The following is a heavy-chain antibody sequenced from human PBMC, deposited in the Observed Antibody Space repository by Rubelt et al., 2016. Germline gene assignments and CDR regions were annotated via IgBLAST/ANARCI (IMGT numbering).Heavy chain of an antibody. J-gene: IGHJ4*02. D-gene: IGHD1-1*01. CDR2: TYYRSKWYN. Sequence: QVQLQQSGPRLVKPSQTLSLTCAISGDSVSANSAAWNWIRQSPSRGLEWLGRTYYRSKWYNEYAPSVKSRITVNPDTSKNQFSLHPNSRTPEDTAVYYGARPTGPIDCWGQGTLVTVSS. CDR1: GDSVSANSAA. CDR3: ARPTGPIDC. V-gene: IGHV6-1*01.